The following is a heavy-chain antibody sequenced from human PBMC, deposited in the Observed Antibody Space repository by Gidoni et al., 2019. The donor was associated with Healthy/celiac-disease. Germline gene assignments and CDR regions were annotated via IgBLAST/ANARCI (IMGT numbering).Heavy chain of an antibody. CDR2: TRNKANSYTT. Sequence: EVQLVESGGGLVQPGGSLSLSCAASGFTFSDHYMDWVRQAPGKGLEWVGRTRNKANSYTTEYAASVKGRFTISRDDSKNSLYLQMNSLKTEDTAVYYCAREQQLVSAFDYWGQGTLVTVSS. CDR3: AREQQLVSAFDY. D-gene: IGHD6-13*01. V-gene: IGHV3-72*01. CDR1: GFTFSDHY. J-gene: IGHJ4*02.